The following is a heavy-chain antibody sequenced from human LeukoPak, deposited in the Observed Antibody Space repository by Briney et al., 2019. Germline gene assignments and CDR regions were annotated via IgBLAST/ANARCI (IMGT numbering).Heavy chain of an antibody. V-gene: IGHV3-23*01. D-gene: IGHD2-2*03. CDR1: GFTFTNYA. Sequence: GGSLRLSCAASGFTFTNYALSWVRQAPGKGLESVSVISGSGDSTYYADSVKGRFTISRDNFKNTLYLQMNRLRAEDTAVYYCVKDGHCTTTTCSSHWFDPWGQGTRVSVSS. CDR2: ISGSGDST. J-gene: IGHJ5*02. CDR3: VKDGHCTTTTCSSHWFDP.